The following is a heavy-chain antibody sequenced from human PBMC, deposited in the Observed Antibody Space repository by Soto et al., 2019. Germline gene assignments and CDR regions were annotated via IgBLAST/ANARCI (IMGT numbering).Heavy chain of an antibody. CDR1: GYTFTSYG. CDR3: ARGQPIRYNWFDP. Sequence: EASVKVSCKASGYTFTSYGISWVRQAPGQGLEWMGWISPYNGNTNYAQKLQGRVTMTTNTSISTAYMELSSLRSEDTAVYYCARGQPIRYNWFDPWGQGTPVPVSS. D-gene: IGHD4-17*01. J-gene: IGHJ5*02. CDR2: ISPYNGNT. V-gene: IGHV1-18*01.